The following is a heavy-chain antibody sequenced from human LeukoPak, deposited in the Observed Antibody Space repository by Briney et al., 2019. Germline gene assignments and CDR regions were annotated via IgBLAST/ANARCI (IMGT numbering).Heavy chain of an antibody. CDR3: ARDRVGSGWYTGYFQH. CDR1: GGSISSSSYY. J-gene: IGHJ1*01. D-gene: IGHD6-19*01. V-gene: IGHV4-61*01. Sequence: SETLSLTCTVSGGSISSSSYYWSWIRQPPGKGLEWIGYIYYSGGTNYNPSLKSRVTISVDTSKNQFSLKLSSVTAADTAVYYCARDRVGSGWYTGYFQHWGQGTLVTVSS. CDR2: IYYSGGT.